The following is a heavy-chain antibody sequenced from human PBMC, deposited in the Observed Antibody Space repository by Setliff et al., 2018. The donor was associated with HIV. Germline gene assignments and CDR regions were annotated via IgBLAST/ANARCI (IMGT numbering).Heavy chain of an antibody. CDR1: GGSISGSNYV. Sequence: SETLSLTCTVFGGSISGSNYVWGWIRQTPREGLEWIGTIHYTGSTYYNPSLESRITISVDTSKNQFSLRLNSVSAADTAVYYCAREIQASLDPPYGYNYFDPWGQGILVTVSS. CDR2: IHYTGST. D-gene: IGHD3-9*01. CDR3: AREIQASLDPPYGYNYFDP. J-gene: IGHJ5*02. V-gene: IGHV4-39*02.